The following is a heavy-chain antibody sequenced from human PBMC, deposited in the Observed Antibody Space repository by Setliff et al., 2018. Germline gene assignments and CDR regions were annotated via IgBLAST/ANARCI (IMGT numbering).Heavy chain of an antibody. CDR2: IRGRTDNYAT. Sequence: GSLRLSCAASGFSFSGSAVYWVRQASVKGLEWIGRIRGRTDNYATAYAASARGRFTISRDDSKNTAYLQMNSLKTEDTAVYYCTFARDGYDVFDIWGQGTMVTVSS. CDR3: TFARDGYDVFDI. V-gene: IGHV3-73*01. J-gene: IGHJ3*02. D-gene: IGHD5-18*01. CDR1: GFSFSGSA.